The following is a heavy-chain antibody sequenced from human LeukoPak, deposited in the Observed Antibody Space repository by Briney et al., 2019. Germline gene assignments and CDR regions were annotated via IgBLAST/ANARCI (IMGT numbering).Heavy chain of an antibody. V-gene: IGHV3-73*01. CDR1: GFTFSDSA. CDR2: IRSKVNSYAT. CDR3: ANRGDQHY. D-gene: IGHD3-10*01. Sequence: GGSLRLSCAASGFTFSDSAMHWVRQASGKGLEWVGRIRSKVNSYATAYAASVEGRFIISRDDSKNTGYLQMNSLKTDDTAVYYCANRGDQHYWGQGTLVTVSS. J-gene: IGHJ4*02.